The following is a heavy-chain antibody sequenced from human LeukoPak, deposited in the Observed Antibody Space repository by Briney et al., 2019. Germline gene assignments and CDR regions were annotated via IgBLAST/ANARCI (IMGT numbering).Heavy chain of an antibody. CDR1: GGSFSSYY. CDR2: INHSGGI. J-gene: IGHJ4*02. D-gene: IGHD6-19*01. CDR3: ASERRYSSGRWDYYFDY. V-gene: IGHV4-34*01. Sequence: SETLSLTCAVYGGSFSSYYWGWIRQPPGKGLEWIGEINHSGGINYNPSLKSRVTISVDTPKNQFSLRLSSVTAADTAVYYCASERRYSSGRWDYYFDYWGQGTLVTVSS.